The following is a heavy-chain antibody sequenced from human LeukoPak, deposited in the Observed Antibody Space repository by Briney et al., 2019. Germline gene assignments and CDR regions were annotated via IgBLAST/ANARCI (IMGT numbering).Heavy chain of an antibody. J-gene: IGHJ4*02. CDR1: GFTFSSYA. CDR3: AKIPAVTGLAHFDY. Sequence: GGSLRLSCAASGFTFSSYAMSWVRQAPGKGLEWVSAISGSGGNTYYADSVEGRFTISRDNSKNTLYLQMNSLRGEDMAIYYCAKIPAVTGLAHFDYWGQGTLVTVSS. CDR2: ISGSGGNT. V-gene: IGHV3-23*01. D-gene: IGHD4-17*01.